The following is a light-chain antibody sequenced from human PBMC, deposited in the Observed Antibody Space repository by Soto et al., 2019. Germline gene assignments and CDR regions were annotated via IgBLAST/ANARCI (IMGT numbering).Light chain of an antibody. J-gene: IGLJ7*01. V-gene: IGLV4-69*01. Sequence: QLVLTQSPSASASLGASVKLTCTLSSGHSTYTIAWQQQQPEKGPRYLMNINSDGSHTKGDGIPDRFSGSSSGAERYLTISSLQSEDEADYYCQTWGTGYAVFGGGTQLTVL. CDR2: INSDGSH. CDR3: QTWGTGYAV. CDR1: SGHSTYT.